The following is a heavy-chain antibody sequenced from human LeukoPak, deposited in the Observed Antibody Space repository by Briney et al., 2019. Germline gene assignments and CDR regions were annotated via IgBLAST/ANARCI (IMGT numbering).Heavy chain of an antibody. D-gene: IGHD4-11*01. CDR3: ARDDVPVTTSLYFDC. V-gene: IGHV1-2*02. CDR2: INPNSGGT. J-gene: IGHJ4*02. CDR1: GYTFTGYY. Sequence: ASVKVSCKASGYTFTGYYMHWVRQAPGQGLEWMGWINPNSGGTNYAQKFQGRVTMTRDTSISTAYMELSRLRSDDTAVYYCARDDVPVTTSLYFDCWGQGTLVTVSS.